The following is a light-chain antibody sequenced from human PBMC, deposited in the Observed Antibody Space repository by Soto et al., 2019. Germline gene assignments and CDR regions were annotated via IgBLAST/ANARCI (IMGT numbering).Light chain of an antibody. V-gene: IGKV4-1*01. CDR2: WAS. CDR1: QSVLYSSNNENY. Sequence: DIVMTQSQDSLAVSLGERATINCKSSQSVLYSSNNENYLAWYQLKPGQPPKLLIYWASSRESGVPDRFSGRGSGTDFALTISSLQAEDVAVYYCQQYYSGLWTLGQGTKVEIK. CDR3: QQYYSGLWT. J-gene: IGKJ1*01.